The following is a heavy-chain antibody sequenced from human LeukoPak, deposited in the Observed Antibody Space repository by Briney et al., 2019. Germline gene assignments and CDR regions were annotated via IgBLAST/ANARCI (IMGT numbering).Heavy chain of an antibody. CDR1: GGSISSYY. D-gene: IGHD6-6*01. V-gene: IGHV4-59*01. CDR3: ARGPRYSSSFNWFDP. CDR2: IYYSGST. Sequence: SETLSLTCTVSGGSISSYYWSWIRQPPGKGLEWIGYIYYSGSTNYSPSLKSRVTISVDTSKNQFSLKLSSVTAADTAVYYCARGPRYSSSFNWFDPWGQGTLVTVSS. J-gene: IGHJ5*02.